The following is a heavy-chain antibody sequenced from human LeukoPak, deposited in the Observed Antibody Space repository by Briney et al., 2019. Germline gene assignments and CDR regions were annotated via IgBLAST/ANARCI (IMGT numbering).Heavy chain of an antibody. CDR3: ANHRLFSYGDYVVYDY. CDR1: GFTFSNYG. V-gene: IGHV3-23*01. D-gene: IGHD4-17*01. J-gene: IGHJ4*02. CDR2: ISGSGGST. Sequence: GGSLRLSCTASGFTFSNYGMSWVRQAPGKGLEWVSGISGSGGSTYYADSVKGRFTISRDNSKNTLYLQMNSLRAEDTAVYYCANHRLFSYGDYVVYDYWGQGTLVTVSS.